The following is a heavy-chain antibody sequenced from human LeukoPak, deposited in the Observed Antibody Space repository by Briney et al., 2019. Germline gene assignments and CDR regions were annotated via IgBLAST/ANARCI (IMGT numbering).Heavy chain of an antibody. D-gene: IGHD2-2*01. J-gene: IGHJ4*02. CDR2: IKQDGSKK. CDR3: ASQPAAADVDY. Sequence: HSGGSLRLSCAASGFTFSSYWMTWVRQAPGKGLEWVANIKQDGSKKSYVDSVKGRFTISRDNAKNSLYLQMNSLRADDTGVHYCASQPAAADVDYWGQGTLVTVSS. CDR1: GFTFSSYW. V-gene: IGHV3-7*03.